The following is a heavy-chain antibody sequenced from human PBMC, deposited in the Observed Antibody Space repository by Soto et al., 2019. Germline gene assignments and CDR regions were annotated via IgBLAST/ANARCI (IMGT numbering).Heavy chain of an antibody. D-gene: IGHD3-10*01. V-gene: IGHV1-18*01. CDR3: ARDRPGEGAATFDL. CDR2: ISAYNGNI. CDR1: GYTFSNYG. Sequence: QVQLVQSGAEVKKPGASVKVSCKASGYTFSNYGISWVRQAPGQGLEWMGWISAYNGNIKLAQKDRGRVTMTTDTFTCTAYMVLRSLRSDDTAVYYCARDRPGEGAATFDLWGQGALVTVSS. J-gene: IGHJ5*02.